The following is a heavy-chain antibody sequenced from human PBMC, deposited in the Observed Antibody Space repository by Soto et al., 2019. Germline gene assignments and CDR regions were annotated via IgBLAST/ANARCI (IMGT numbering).Heavy chain of an antibody. CDR3: ARDVRDGYNYGWFDP. D-gene: IGHD5-12*01. V-gene: IGHV3-23*01. CDR2: ISGSGGST. J-gene: IGHJ5*02. Sequence: GGSLRFSCAASGFMFSTFAMSWVRQAPGKGLEWVSAISGSGGSTYYADSVKGRFTISRDNSKNTLYLQMNSLRVEDTALYYCARDVRDGYNYGWFDPWGQGTLVTVSS. CDR1: GFMFSTFA.